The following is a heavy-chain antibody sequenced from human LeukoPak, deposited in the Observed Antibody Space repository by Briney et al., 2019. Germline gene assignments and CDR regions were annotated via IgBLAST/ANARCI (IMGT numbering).Heavy chain of an antibody. J-gene: IGHJ6*02. V-gene: IGHV3-30*18. D-gene: IGHD2-2*02. CDR1: GFTFSSYG. CDR2: ISYDGSNK. Sequence: GGSLRLSCAASGFTFSSYGMHWVRQAPGKGLEWVAVISYDGSNKYYADSVKGRFTISRDNSKNTLYLQINSLRAEDTAVYYCAKEDYCSSTSCYTSFSGYYYYGMDVWGQGTTVTVSS. CDR3: AKEDYCSSTSCYTSFSGYYYYGMDV.